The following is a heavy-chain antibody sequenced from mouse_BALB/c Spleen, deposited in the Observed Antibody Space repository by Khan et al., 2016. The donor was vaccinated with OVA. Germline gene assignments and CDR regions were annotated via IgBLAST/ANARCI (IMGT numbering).Heavy chain of an antibody. V-gene: IGHV3-2*02. CDR1: GYSITSDYA. Sequence: QLEESGPGLVKPSQSLSLTCTVTGYSITSDYAWNWIRQFPGNKLEWMGYISSSGSTNYNPALKSRISITRDTSKNQFFLQLNSVTTEDTATXYCARDGSRYNHAMDHWGQGTSGTVSS. CDR2: ISSSGST. J-gene: IGHJ4*01. CDR3: ARDGSRYNHAMDH. D-gene: IGHD2-3*01.